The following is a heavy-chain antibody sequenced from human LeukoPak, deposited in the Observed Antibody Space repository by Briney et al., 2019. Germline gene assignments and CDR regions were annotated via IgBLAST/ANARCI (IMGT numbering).Heavy chain of an antibody. CDR3: ARKGGLFDY. CDR1: GGSIRYYF. CDR2: IYYNGST. Sequence: PSETLSLTCTVSGGSIRYYFWRWLRQSRGKGLEWIGYIYYNGSTNYNPSLKSRVTISVDMSKNQFSLKMSSVTAADTAVYYCARKGGLFDYWGQGRLVTVSS. V-gene: IGHV4-59*01. D-gene: IGHD2-15*01. J-gene: IGHJ4*02.